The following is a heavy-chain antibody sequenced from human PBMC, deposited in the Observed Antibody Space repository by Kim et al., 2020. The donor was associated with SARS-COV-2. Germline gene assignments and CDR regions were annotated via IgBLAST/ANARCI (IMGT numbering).Heavy chain of an antibody. J-gene: IGHJ6*02. Sequence: GGSLRLSCAASGFNFINYGMHWVRQAPGKGLEWVAVISFDGSDTKYADSVKGRFNISRDNSRNTLYLQMSSLRPEDTAVYYCATPPPNACYNGDVWAQG. CDR1: GFNFINYG. V-gene: IGHV3-30*03. CDR2: ISFDGSDT. D-gene: IGHD2-15*01. CDR3: ATPPPNACYNGDV.